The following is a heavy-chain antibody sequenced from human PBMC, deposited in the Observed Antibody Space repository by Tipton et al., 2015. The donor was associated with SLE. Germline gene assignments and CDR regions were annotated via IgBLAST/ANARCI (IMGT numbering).Heavy chain of an antibody. V-gene: IGHV4-38-2*02. CDR2: MYHSGTT. D-gene: IGHD3-3*01. CDR3: ARDPYDSWSDYQATFDY. CDR1: GFTFSSYA. Sequence: LRLSCAASGFTFSSYAMHWVRQAPGKGLEWIGNMYHSGTTSYNPSLKSRVTMSVDTSRNQFSLKLTSVTAADTAVYYCARDPYDSWSDYQATFDYWGQGTLVTVSP. J-gene: IGHJ4*02.